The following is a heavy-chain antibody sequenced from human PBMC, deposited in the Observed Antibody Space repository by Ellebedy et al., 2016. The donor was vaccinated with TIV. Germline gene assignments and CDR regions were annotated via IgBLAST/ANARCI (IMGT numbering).Heavy chain of an antibody. CDR3: AHRRPQFYYDTNGTLFDY. CDR2: VYWDDDK. V-gene: IGHV2-5*08. D-gene: IGHD3-22*01. Sequence: TLSLTCTVSGGSISSYFWTWIRQPPGKALEWLALVYWDDDKRYSPSLKNRLTITKDTSKNQVVLTMTNMDPVDTATYYCAHRRPQFYYDTNGTLFDYWGQGTLVTVSS. J-gene: IGHJ4*02. CDR1: GGSISSY.